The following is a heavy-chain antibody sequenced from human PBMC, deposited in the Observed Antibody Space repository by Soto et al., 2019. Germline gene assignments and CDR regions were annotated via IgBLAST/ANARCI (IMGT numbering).Heavy chain of an antibody. CDR3: AITAVTTGWWDWFDP. CDR1: GGTFSSYA. D-gene: IGHD4-17*01. Sequence: QVQLVQSGAEVKKPGSSVKVSCKASGGTFSSYAISWVRQAPGQGLEWMGGIIPIFGTANYAQKFQGRVTITADESTRTAYMELSSRRSEDTAVYCCAITAVTTGWWDWFDPWGQGTLVTVSS. V-gene: IGHV1-69*01. J-gene: IGHJ5*02. CDR2: IIPIFGTA.